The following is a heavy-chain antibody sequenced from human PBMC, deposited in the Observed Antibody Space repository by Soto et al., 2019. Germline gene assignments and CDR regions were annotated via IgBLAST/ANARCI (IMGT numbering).Heavy chain of an antibody. CDR1: GFTFSSYA. CDR2: ISGSGGST. J-gene: IGHJ6*02. D-gene: IGHD6-6*01. CDR3: AKALFSSYYYYGMDV. V-gene: IGHV3-23*01. Sequence: VGSLRLSCAASGFTFSSYAMSWVRQAPGKGLEWVSAISGSGGSTYYADSVKGRFTISRDNSKNTLYLQMNSLRAEDTAVYYCAKALFSSYYYYGMDVWGQGTTVTVSS.